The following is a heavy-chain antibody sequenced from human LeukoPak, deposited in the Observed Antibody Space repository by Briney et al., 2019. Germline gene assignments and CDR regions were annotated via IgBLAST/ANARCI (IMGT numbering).Heavy chain of an antibody. CDR1: GFTLSSYS. D-gene: IGHD2-15*01. V-gene: IGHV3-23*01. CDR2: IRTNGRDT. J-gene: IGHJ5*02. Sequence: GGSLRLSCAPSGFTLSSYSMSSVRQSPGKGLEWVSNIRTNGRDTYYADAVRGRFTISRDNSKNTLYLEMNSLRAEDTAVYYCATGGYTTWFDPWGQGTLVTVSS. CDR3: ATGGYTTWFDP.